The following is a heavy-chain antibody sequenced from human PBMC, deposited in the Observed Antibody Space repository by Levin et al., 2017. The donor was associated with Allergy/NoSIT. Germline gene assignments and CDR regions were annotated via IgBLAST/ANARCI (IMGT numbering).Heavy chain of an antibody. V-gene: IGHV3-7*01. CDR1: GFTFSSYW. CDR2: IKQDGSEK. J-gene: IGHJ6*02. Sequence: GESLKISCAASGFTFSSYWMSWVRQAPGKGLEWVANIKQDGSEKYYVDSVKGRFTISRDNAKNSLYLQMNSLRAEDTAVYYCARDSVARATGYYYYYGMDVWGQGTTVTVSS. D-gene: IGHD3-9*01. CDR3: ARDSVARATGYYYYYGMDV.